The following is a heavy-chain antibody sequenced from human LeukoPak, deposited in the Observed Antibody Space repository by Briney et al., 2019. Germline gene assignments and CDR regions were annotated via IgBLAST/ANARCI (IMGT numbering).Heavy chain of an antibody. CDR2: ISGSGGST. V-gene: IGHV3-23*01. CDR3: AKAQYSSGWYYFDY. CDR1: GFTFSSYA. D-gene: IGHD6-19*01. Sequence: PGGSLRLSCAASGFTFSSYAMSWVRQAPGKGLEWVPAISGSGGSTYYADSVKGRFTISRDNSKNTLYLQMNSLRAEDTAVYYCAKAQYSSGWYYFDYWGQGTLVTVSS. J-gene: IGHJ4*02.